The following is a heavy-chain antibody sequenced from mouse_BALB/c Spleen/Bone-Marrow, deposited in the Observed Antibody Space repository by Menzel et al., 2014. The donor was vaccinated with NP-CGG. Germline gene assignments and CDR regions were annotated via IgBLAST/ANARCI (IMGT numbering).Heavy chain of an antibody. CDR2: IDPANGNT. CDR3: ASYYYGRYFDV. V-gene: IGHV14-3*02. D-gene: IGHD1-1*01. J-gene: IGHJ1*01. CDR1: GFNIKDTY. Sequence: VQLQQSGAELVKPGASVKLSCTASGFNIKDTYMHWVKQRPEQGLEWIGRIDPANGNTKYDPKFQGKATITADTSSNTAYLQLSSLTSEDTAVYYCASYYYGRYFDVWSAGTTVTVSS.